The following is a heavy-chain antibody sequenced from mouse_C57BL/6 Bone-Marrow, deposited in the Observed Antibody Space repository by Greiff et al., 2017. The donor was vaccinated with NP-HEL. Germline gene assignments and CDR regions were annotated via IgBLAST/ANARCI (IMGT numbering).Heavy chain of an antibody. CDR3: ARRLLRFYYAMDY. D-gene: IGHD1-1*01. J-gene: IGHJ4*01. CDR2: ISSGSSTI. Sequence: VQLKQSGGGLVKPGGSLKLSCAASGFTFSDYGMHWVRQAPEKGLEWVAYISSGSSTIYYADTVKGRFTISRDNAKNTLFLQMTSLRSEDTAMYYCARRLLRFYYAMDYWGQGTSVTVSS. V-gene: IGHV5-17*01. CDR1: GFTFSDYG.